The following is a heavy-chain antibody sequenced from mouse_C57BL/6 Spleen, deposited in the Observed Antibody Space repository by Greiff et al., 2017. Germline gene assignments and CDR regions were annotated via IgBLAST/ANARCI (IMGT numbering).Heavy chain of an antibody. J-gene: IGHJ3*01. D-gene: IGHD2-2*01. CDR2: IYPGNSDT. CDR3: TRMEDMVRGFAY. Sequence: EVQLQQSGTVLARPGASVKMSCKTSGYTFTSYWMHWVQQRPGQGLEWIGAIYPGNSDTSYNQKFKGKAKLTAVTSASTAYMELSSLTNEDSAVXYCTRMEDMVRGFAYWGQGTLVTVSA. V-gene: IGHV1-5*01. CDR1: GYTFTSYW.